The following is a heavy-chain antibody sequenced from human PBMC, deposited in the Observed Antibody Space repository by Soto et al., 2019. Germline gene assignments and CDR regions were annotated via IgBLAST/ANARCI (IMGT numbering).Heavy chain of an antibody. CDR3: ARDMDYYYGSGTGNGHGV. J-gene: IGHJ6*02. Sequence: QVQLVQSGAEVKKPGPSLGFSGKASGYPFPAYCVKGWRQPPGQGLKGLGWINVNSGDIKYAQAFQGRVTLTRDTSISTVYMELTRLTPDDTAVYYCARDMDYYYGSGTGNGHGVWGQGTTVTV. D-gene: IGHD3-10*01. V-gene: IGHV1-2*02. CDR2: INVNSGDI. CDR1: GYPFPAYC.